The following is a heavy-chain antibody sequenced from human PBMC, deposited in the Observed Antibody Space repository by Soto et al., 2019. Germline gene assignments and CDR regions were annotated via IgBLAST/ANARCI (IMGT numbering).Heavy chain of an antibody. J-gene: IGHJ4*02. Sequence: SETLSLTCTVSGGSISSSFWTWIRQPPGKGLEWIGYISSSGSTKYNPSLKSRITISVGTSKKQFSLELTSLTAADTAIYYCARADSDDIRGPLDYWGQGTLVTVS. CDR3: ARADSDDIRGPLDY. D-gene: IGHD1-1*01. CDR2: ISSSGST. CDR1: GGSISSSF. V-gene: IGHV4-59*01.